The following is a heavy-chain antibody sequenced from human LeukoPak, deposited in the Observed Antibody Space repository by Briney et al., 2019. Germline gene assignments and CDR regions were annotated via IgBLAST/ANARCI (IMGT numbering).Heavy chain of an antibody. CDR3: ARDFASRDGYNSCYMDV. CDR1: GFTFSSYS. J-gene: IGHJ6*03. Sequence: GGSLRLSCAASGFTFSSYSMNWVRQAPGKGLEWVANIKQDGSEKYYVDSVKGRFTISRDNAKNSLYLQMNSLRAEDTAVYYCARDFASRDGYNSCYMDVWGKGTTVTVSS. V-gene: IGHV3-7*01. D-gene: IGHD5-24*01. CDR2: IKQDGSEK.